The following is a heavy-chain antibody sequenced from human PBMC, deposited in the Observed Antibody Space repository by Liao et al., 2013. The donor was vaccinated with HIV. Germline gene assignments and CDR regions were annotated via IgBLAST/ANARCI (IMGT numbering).Heavy chain of an antibody. V-gene: IGHV4-34*01. CDR3: ARVQEYYHSMDV. CDR2: IYYSGST. Sequence: QVQLQQWGAGLLKPSETLSLTCDVYGGSFSGYYWSWIRQPPGKGLEWIGCIYYSGSTYYNPSLKSRVMISVDTAKNQFSLKLASATAADTAVYYCARVQEYYHSMDVWGKGTTVTVSS. J-gene: IGHJ6*03. CDR1: GGSFSGYY.